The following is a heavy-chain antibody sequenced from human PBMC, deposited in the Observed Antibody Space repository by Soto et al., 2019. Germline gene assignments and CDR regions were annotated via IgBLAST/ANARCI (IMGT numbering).Heavy chain of an antibody. CDR2: LSGSGGIT. Sequence: PGGSLRLSCAASGFTFSSYVMSWVRQAPGKGLEWVSGLSGSGGITYYADSAKGRFTISRDNSRNRLYLQMNSLRAEDTAVYYCAKTPATGTTSATYLDYWGQGTLVTVSS. CDR3: AKTPATGTTSATYLDY. J-gene: IGHJ4*02. D-gene: IGHD1-1*01. V-gene: IGHV3-23*01. CDR1: GFTFSSYV.